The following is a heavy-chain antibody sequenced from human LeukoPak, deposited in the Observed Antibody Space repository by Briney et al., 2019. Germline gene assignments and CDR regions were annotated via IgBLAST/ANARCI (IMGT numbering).Heavy chain of an antibody. Sequence: GGSLRLSCAASGFTFSSYWMSWVRQAPGKGLEWVANIKQDGSEKYYVDSVKGRFTISRDNAKNSLYLQMNSLRAEDTAVYYCARGGLYYYDSSGYYYWGQGTLVTVSS. D-gene: IGHD3-22*01. CDR3: ARGGLYYYDSSGYYY. CDR1: GFTFSSYW. V-gene: IGHV3-7*01. CDR2: IKQDGSEK. J-gene: IGHJ4*02.